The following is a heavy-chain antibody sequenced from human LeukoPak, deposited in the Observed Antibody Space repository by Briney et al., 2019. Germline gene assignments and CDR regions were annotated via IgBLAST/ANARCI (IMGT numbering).Heavy chain of an antibody. Sequence: GGSLRLSCAASGFTFSSYGMHWVRQAPGKGLEWVAVISYDGSSKYYADSVKGRFTISRDNSKNTLYLQMNSLRAEDTAVYYCAKEGGSGWYVFDYWGQGTLVTVSS. CDR2: ISYDGSSK. V-gene: IGHV3-30*18. J-gene: IGHJ4*02. CDR3: AKEGGSGWYVFDY. CDR1: GFTFSSYG. D-gene: IGHD6-19*01.